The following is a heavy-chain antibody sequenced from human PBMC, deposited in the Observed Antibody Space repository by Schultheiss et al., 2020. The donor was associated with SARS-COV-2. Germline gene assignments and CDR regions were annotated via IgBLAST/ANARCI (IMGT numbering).Heavy chain of an antibody. D-gene: IGHD4-23*01. J-gene: IGHJ4*02. Sequence: GGSLRLSCGVSGFTFSNAWMSWVRQAPGKGLEWVGRIKSKTDGGTTDYAAPVKGRFTISRDNSKNTLYLQMSSLRVEDTAVYYCAGHGGHSDWGQGTLVTVSS. CDR3: AGHGGHSD. CDR2: IKSKTDGGTT. V-gene: IGHV3-15*05. CDR1: GFTFSNAW.